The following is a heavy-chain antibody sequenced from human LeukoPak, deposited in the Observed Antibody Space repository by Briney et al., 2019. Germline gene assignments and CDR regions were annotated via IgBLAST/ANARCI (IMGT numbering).Heavy chain of an antibody. V-gene: IGHV1-46*01. CDR1: GYTFTSYY. J-gene: IGHJ4*02. CDR3: ARDYCGGDCFPGY. Sequence: ASVKVSCKASGYTFTSYYMHWVRQAPGQGLEWMGIINPSGGSTSYAQKFQGRVTMTRDTSTSTVYMELSRLRSDDTAVYYCARDYCGGDCFPGYWGQGTLVTVSS. CDR2: INPSGGST. D-gene: IGHD2-21*02.